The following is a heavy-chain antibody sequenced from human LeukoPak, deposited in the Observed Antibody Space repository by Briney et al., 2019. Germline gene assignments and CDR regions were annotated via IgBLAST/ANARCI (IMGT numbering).Heavy chain of an antibody. CDR1: GFTFSDYY. Sequence: PGGSLRLSCAASGFTFSDYYMSWIRQAPGKGLEWVSYISSSGSTIYYADSVKGRFTISRDNAKNSLYLQMNSLRAEDTAVYYCAAFEVPAAMQDAFDIWGQGTMVTVSS. CDR3: AAFEVPAAMQDAFDI. D-gene: IGHD2-2*01. CDR2: ISSSGSTI. V-gene: IGHV3-11*01. J-gene: IGHJ3*02.